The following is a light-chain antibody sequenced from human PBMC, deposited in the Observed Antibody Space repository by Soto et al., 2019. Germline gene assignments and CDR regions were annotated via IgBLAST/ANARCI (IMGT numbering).Light chain of an antibody. CDR3: QQHASYPCP. CDR1: QGFSNS. CDR2: AAS. V-gene: IGKV1-9*01. J-gene: IGKJ2*02. Sequence: DIQLTQSPSSLSASVGDRVTITCRASQGFSNSLAWYQQKPGKAPKLLIYAASPLQSGVPSRFSGSGSGTEFSLTIGSLPPEDFSTYYCQQHASYPCPFGQGTKLEIK.